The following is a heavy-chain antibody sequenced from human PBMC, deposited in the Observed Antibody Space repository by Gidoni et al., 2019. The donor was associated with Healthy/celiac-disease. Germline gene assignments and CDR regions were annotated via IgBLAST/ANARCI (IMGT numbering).Heavy chain of an antibody. Sequence: QVQLVESGGGVVQPGRSLRLSCAASGFTFSSYAMHWVRQAPGKGLEWVAVISYDGSNKYYADSVKGRFTISRDNSKNTLYLQMNSLRAEDTAVYYCARNVTGTTNAFDIWGQGTMVTVSS. J-gene: IGHJ3*02. CDR2: ISYDGSNK. D-gene: IGHD1-7*01. V-gene: IGHV3-30-3*01. CDR1: GFTFSSYA. CDR3: ARNVTGTTNAFDI.